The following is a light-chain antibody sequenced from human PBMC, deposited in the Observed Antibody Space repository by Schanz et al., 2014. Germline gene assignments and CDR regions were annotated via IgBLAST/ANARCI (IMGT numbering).Light chain of an antibody. J-gene: IGKJ2*01. Sequence: DIQMTQSPSSLSASVGDRVTITCRASQSISSYLNWFQQKPGKAPKLLIYDASDLETGVPSRFSGGGSGTHFTFTISSLQPEDIATYYCQQYDSDYTFGQGTKLEIK. V-gene: IGKV1-33*01. CDR2: DAS. CDR3: QQYDSDYT. CDR1: QSISSY.